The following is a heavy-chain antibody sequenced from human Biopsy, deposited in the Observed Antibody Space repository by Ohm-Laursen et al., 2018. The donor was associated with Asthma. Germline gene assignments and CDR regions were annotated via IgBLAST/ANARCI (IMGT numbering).Heavy chain of an antibody. Sequence: SQTLSLTCTVSGAYIGTPDYHWSWIRQVPGKGLEWIGFVFHSGTTHYSRSLERRLSISVDKAKNQFSMRLRSMTAPDTAVYFCARVASYGDIYFAIDVWGPGTTVSVS. CDR1: GAYIGTPDYH. J-gene: IGHJ6*02. CDR3: ARVASYGDIYFAIDV. V-gene: IGHV4-30-4*01. CDR2: VFHSGTT. D-gene: IGHD4-17*01.